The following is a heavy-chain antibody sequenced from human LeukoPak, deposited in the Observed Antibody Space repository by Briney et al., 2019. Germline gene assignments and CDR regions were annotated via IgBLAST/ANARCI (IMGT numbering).Heavy chain of an antibody. V-gene: IGHV3-23*01. CDR3: ARGPYGSSSWTDVNYYMDV. CDR2: ISGSGGST. CDR1: GFTFSSYA. Sequence: GGSLRLSCAASGFTFSSYAMSWVRQAPGKGLEWVSAISGSGGSTYYADSVKGRFTISRDNAKNSLYLQMNSLRAEDTAVYYCARGPYGSSSWTDVNYYMDVWGKGTTVTVSS. J-gene: IGHJ6*03. D-gene: IGHD6-13*01.